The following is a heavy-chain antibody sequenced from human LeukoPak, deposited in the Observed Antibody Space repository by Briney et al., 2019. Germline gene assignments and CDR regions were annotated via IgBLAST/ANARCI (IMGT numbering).Heavy chain of an antibody. CDR3: ARDSTYYYDSGSSGPHYFDF. J-gene: IGHJ4*02. V-gene: IGHV3-30*01. Sequence: PGGSLRLSCAASGFTFSSYAMHWVRQAPGKGLEWVALISYHGDITYYADSVKGRITLSRDNSKTTLFLQLNSLRAEDTAVYYCARDSTYYYDSGSSGPHYFDFWGQGTLVTVSS. D-gene: IGHD3-10*01. CDR2: ISYHGDIT. CDR1: GFTFSSYA.